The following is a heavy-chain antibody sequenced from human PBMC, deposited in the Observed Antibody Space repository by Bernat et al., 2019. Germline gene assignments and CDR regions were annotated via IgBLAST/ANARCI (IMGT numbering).Heavy chain of an antibody. J-gene: IGHJ4*02. D-gene: IGHD6-6*01. V-gene: IGHV3-48*03. Sequence: EVQLVESGGGLVQPGGSLRLSCAASGFTFSSYEMNWVRQAPGKGLEWVSYISSSGSTIYYADSVKGRFTISRDNAKNSLYLQMNSLRVEDTAVYYCARERAGSSSQFDYWGQGTLVTVSS. CDR3: ARERAGSSSQFDY. CDR1: GFTFSSYE. CDR2: ISSSGSTI.